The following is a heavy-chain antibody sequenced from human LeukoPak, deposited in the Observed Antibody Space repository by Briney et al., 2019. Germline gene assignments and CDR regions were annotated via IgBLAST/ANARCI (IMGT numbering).Heavy chain of an antibody. V-gene: IGHV4-59*01. J-gene: IGHJ4*02. CDR3: ARDSSAYYSDY. CDR2: IYYSGST. D-gene: IGHD3-22*01. CDR1: GGSISSYY. Sequence: SETLSLTCTVSGGSISSYYWSWIRQPPGKGLKWIGYIYYSGSTNYNPSLKSRVTMSVDTSKNQFSLKLNSVTAADTAVYYCARDSSAYYSDYWGQGTLVTVSS.